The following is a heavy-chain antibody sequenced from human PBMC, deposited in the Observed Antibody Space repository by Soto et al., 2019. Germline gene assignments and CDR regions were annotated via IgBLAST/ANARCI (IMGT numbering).Heavy chain of an antibody. Sequence: GGSLRLSCTASGFTFGDYAMSWFRQAPGKGLEWVGFIRSKAYGGTTEYAASVKGRFTISRDDSKSIAYLQMNSLKTEDTAVYYCTRVLYSYGYSYMYYYYGMDVWGQGTTVTVSS. CDR3: TRVLYSYGYSYMYYYYGMDV. D-gene: IGHD5-18*01. V-gene: IGHV3-49*03. CDR1: GFTFGDYA. J-gene: IGHJ6*02. CDR2: IRSKAYGGTT.